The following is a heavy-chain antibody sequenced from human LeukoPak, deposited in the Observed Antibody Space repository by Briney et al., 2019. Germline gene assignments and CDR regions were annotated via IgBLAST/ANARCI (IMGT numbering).Heavy chain of an antibody. CDR2: INHSGRT. J-gene: IGHJ4*02. CDR1: GGSFCCYY. V-gene: IGHV4-34*01. Sequence: SETLSLTCAVYGGSFCCYYWSWIRQPPGKGLEWIGEINHSGRTNYNPSLKSRVTISVDTSKNQFSLKLSSVTAADTAVYYCASHHKRNCTDGVCSIFDYWGEGTLVSVSS. CDR3: ASHHKRNCTDGVCSIFDY. D-gene: IGHD2-8*01.